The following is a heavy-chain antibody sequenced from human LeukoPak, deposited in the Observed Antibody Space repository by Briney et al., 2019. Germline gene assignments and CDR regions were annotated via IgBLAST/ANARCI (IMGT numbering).Heavy chain of an antibody. D-gene: IGHD2-8*01. Sequence: PGGSLRLSCAVSGFSFSSYAMSWVRQAPGKGLEWVSTISGSGGSTYYADSVKGRFTISRDNSKNTVYLQMNSLRAEDTAVYYCAKDRSCINDACHGDFDYWGQGTLVTVSS. CDR1: GFSFSSYA. CDR3: AKDRSCINDACHGDFDY. J-gene: IGHJ4*02. V-gene: IGHV3-23*01. CDR2: ISGSGGST.